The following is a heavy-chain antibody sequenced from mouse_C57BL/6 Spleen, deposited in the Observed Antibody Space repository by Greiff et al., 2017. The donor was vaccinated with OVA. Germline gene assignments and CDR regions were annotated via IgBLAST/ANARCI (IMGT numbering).Heavy chain of an antibody. CDR3: TKGDSNYPHFDY. D-gene: IGHD2-5*01. V-gene: IGHV1-15*01. CDR2: IDPETGGT. J-gene: IGHJ2*01. Sequence: VKLQQSGAELVRPGASVTLSCKASGYTFTDYEMHWVKQTPVHGLEWIGAIDPETGGTAYNQKFKGKAILTADKSSSTAYMELRSLTSEDSAVYYCTKGDSNYPHFDYWGQGTTLTVSS. CDR1: GYTFTDYE.